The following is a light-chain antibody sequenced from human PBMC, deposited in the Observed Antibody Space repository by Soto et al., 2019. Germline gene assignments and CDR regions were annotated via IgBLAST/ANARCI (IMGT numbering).Light chain of an antibody. CDR2: GNS. Sequence: QSVLTQPPSVSAAPGQKVTISCSGSSSSIGNNYVSWYQQLPGTAPKLLIYGNSNRPSGVPDRFSGSKSGTSASLAITGLQAEDEADYYCQSYDSSLSAYVFGTGTKVTVL. V-gene: IGLV1-40*01. J-gene: IGLJ1*01. CDR3: QSYDSSLSAYV. CDR1: SSSIGNNY.